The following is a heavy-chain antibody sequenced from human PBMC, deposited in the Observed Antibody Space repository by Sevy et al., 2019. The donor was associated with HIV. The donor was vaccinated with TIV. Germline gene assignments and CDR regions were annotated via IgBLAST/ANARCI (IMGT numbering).Heavy chain of an antibody. CDR1: GFTFSSYA. J-gene: IGHJ4*02. D-gene: IGHD3-22*01. Sequence: GGSLRLSCAASGFTFSSYAMHWVRQAPGKGLEWVAVISYDGSNKYYADSVKGRFTISRDNSKNTLYLQMNSLGAEDTAVYYCFRNLDRDSSYDSSGYSSRPIDYWGQGTLVTVSS. CDR3: FRNLDRDSSYDSSGYSSRPIDY. CDR2: ISYDGSNK. V-gene: IGHV3-30-3*01.